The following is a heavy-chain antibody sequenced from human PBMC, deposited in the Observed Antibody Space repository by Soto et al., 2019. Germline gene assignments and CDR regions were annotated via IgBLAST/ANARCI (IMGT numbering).Heavy chain of an antibody. V-gene: IGHV4-59*01. CDR2: IYYSGGT. D-gene: IGHD3-10*01. CDR1: GGSISSYY. CDR3: ARVWGGAFDI. J-gene: IGHJ3*02. Sequence: QVQLQESGPGLVKPSETLSLTCTVSGGSISSYYWSWIRQPPGKGLEWIGYIYYSGGTNYNPSLKSRATISVDTSKNQFSLKLSSVTAADTAVYYCARVWGGAFDIWGQGTMVTVSS.